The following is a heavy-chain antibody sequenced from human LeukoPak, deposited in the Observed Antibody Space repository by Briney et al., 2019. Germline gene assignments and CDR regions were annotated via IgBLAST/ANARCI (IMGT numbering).Heavy chain of an antibody. CDR3: VRDSGTPSMVRGVLTS. CDR1: GFTFSSYW. D-gene: IGHD3-10*01. V-gene: IGHV3-74*01. Sequence: GGSLRLSCAASGFTFSSYWMHWVRQAPGKGLVWVSRINSDGSSTVYADSVKGRFTISRDNAKNTLYLQMNSLRAEDTAVYYCVRDSGTPSMVRGVLTSWGQGTLVTVSS. CDR2: INSDGSST. J-gene: IGHJ5*02.